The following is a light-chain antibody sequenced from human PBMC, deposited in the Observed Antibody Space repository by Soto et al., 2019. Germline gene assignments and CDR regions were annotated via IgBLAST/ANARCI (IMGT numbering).Light chain of an antibody. CDR1: QSVGEW. CDR2: RTS. CDR3: QQYKSYSRT. V-gene: IGKV1-5*03. Sequence: DIQVFQSPSILSATVGDRVTLTCRAGQSVGEWLAWYQQKPGKAPRVLIYRTSNLAPGVPSRFSGSGSDIEFTLTISSLQPEDSAVYYCQQYKSYSRTFGQGTRVDIK. J-gene: IGKJ1*01.